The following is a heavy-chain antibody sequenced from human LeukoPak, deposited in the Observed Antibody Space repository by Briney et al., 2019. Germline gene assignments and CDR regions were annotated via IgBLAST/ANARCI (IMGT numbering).Heavy chain of an antibody. CDR1: GGTFSSYA. CDR2: IIPIFGTA. J-gene: IGHJ4*02. CDR3: ARDRDHYDSSGYYSGRYFDY. V-gene: IGHV1-69*05. D-gene: IGHD3-22*01. Sequence: GASVKVSCKASGGTFSSYAISWVRQAPGQGLEWMGGIIPIFGTANYAQKFQGRVTITTDESTSTAYMELSSLRSEDTAVYYCARDRDHYDSSGYYSGRYFDYWGQETLVTVSS.